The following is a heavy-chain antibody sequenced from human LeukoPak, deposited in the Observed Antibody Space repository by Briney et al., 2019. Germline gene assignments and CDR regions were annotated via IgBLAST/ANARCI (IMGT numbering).Heavy chain of an antibody. Sequence: PGGSLRLSCAASGFTFSSYAMSWVRQAPGKGLEWVSAISGSGGSTYYADSVKGRFTISRDNSKNTLYLQMNSLRAEDTAVYYCAKALNSSSWYDAFDYWGQGTLVTVSS. CDR1: GFTFSSYA. CDR2: ISGSGGST. CDR3: AKALNSSSWYDAFDY. D-gene: IGHD6-13*01. V-gene: IGHV3-23*01. J-gene: IGHJ4*02.